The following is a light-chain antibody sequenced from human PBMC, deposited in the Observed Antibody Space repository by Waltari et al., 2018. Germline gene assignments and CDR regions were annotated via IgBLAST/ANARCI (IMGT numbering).Light chain of an antibody. V-gene: IGKV1-5*01. CDR3: QQYNSYSRPT. CDR1: QSISSW. Sequence: DIQMTQSPSTLSASVGDRVTITCRASQSISSWLAWYQQKPGKAPKLLIYDASSLESGVPSRVSGSGSGTEFTLTISSLQPDDFATYYCQQYNSYSRPTFGGGTKVEIK. CDR2: DAS. J-gene: IGKJ4*01.